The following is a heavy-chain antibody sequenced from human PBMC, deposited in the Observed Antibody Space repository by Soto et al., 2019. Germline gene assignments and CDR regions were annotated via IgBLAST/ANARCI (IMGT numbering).Heavy chain of an antibody. CDR2: INAGNGNT. CDR3: ARDRHWGDSSGYYSGYFDF. J-gene: IGHJ4*02. D-gene: IGHD3-22*01. V-gene: IGHV1-3*01. Sequence: QVQLVQSGAEVKKPGASVKVSCKASGDTFTSYAMHWVRQAPGQRLEWMGWINAGNGNTEYSQKFQGRVTITRDISASTAYMELSSLRSEDAAVYYCARDRHWGDSSGYYSGYFDFWGKGTLVTVSS. CDR1: GDTFTSYA.